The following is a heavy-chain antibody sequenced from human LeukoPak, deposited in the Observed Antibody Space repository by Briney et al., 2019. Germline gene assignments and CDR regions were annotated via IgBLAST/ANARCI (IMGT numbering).Heavy chain of an antibody. D-gene: IGHD5-18*01. V-gene: IGHV3-9*01. CDR3: AKSNGYSLTPFDY. Sequence: PGGSRSLSCAASGFTFDDHAMHWVGQAPGKGLGGVSGISRNSDRIGYADSVKGRFTISRDNAKNSLYLQMNSLRAEDTALYYCAKSNGYSLTPFDYWGQGTLVTVSS. CDR1: GFTFDDHA. CDR2: ISRNSDRI. J-gene: IGHJ4*02.